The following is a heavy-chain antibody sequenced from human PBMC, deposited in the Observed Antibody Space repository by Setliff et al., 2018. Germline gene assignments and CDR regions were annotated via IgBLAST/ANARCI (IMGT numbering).Heavy chain of an antibody. Sequence: TLSLTCAVSGYSINSGYYWGWIRQSPGKGLEWIGSIYRDGNTYYNPSLRSRVTISVGTSKNQFSLNLSSVTAADTAVYYCARDGYGDDWNTFVDVYYYYMDVWGKGTTVTVSS. J-gene: IGHJ6*03. CDR3: ARDGYGDDWNTFVDVYYYYMDV. V-gene: IGHV4-38-2*02. D-gene: IGHD5-18*01. CDR1: GYSINSGYY. CDR2: IYRDGNT.